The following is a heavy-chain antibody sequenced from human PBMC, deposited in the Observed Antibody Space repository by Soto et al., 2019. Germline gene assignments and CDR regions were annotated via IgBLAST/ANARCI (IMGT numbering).Heavy chain of an antibody. CDR3: VAAAGTRSHYYYGMDV. J-gene: IGHJ6*02. CDR2: ISYSGSNK. CDR1: GFTFSSYA. V-gene: IGHV3-30-3*01. D-gene: IGHD6-13*01. Sequence: PGGSLRLSCAASGFTFSSYAMHWVRQAPGKGLEWVSVISYSGSNKYYADSVKGRFTISRDNAKNSLYLQMNSLRDEDTAVYYCVAAAGTRSHYYYGMDVWGQGTTVTVSS.